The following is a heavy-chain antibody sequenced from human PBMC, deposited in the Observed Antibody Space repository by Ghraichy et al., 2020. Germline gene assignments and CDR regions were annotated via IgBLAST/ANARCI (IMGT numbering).Heavy chain of an antibody. Sequence: GGSLRLSCAASGFTFSNYVMSWVRQAPGKGLEWVSTISASGGGTYYADSVKGRFTNSRDNSKNTLYLQMNSLRADDTAVYYCAKAWGNCRGGVCPSYNWFDPCGQRTLSAVSS. CDR3: AKAWGNCRGGVCPSYNWFDP. D-gene: IGHD2-8*02. V-gene: IGHV3-23*01. CDR2: ISASGGGT. CDR1: GFTFSNYV. J-gene: IGHJ5*02.